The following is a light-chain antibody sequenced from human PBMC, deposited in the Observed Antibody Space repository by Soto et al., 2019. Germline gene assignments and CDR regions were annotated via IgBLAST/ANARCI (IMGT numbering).Light chain of an antibody. J-gene: IGKJ3*01. CDR3: QQSYSTLFT. CDR2: AAS. V-gene: IGKV1-39*01. CDR1: QTIIRY. Sequence: DIQMTQSPSSLSASVGDRVTITCRASQTIIRYLNWYQQKPGRAPNLLIYAASSLQSGVPSRFSGSGSGTEFTLTIRSLQPEDFATYYCQQSYSTLFTFGPRTKVEIK.